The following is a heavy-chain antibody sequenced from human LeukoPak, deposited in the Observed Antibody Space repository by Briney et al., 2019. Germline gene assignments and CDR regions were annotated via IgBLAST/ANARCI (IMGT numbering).Heavy chain of an antibody. CDR3: AILAVAGPTHPHGMDV. CDR1: GGTFSSYA. CDR2: IIPIFGTA. Sequence: ASVKVSCKASGGTFSSYAISWVRQAPRQGLEWMGGIIPIFGTANYAQKFQGRVTITADESTSTAYMELSSLRSEDTAVYYCAILAVAGPTHPHGMDVWGQGTTVTVSS. V-gene: IGHV1-69*13. J-gene: IGHJ6*02. D-gene: IGHD6-19*01.